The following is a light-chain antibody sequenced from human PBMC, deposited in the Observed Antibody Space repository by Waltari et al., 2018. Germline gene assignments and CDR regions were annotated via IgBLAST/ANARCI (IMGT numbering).Light chain of an antibody. V-gene: IGLV1-47*01. CDR3: AAWDDSLSAYV. J-gene: IGLJ1*01. CDR2: RSD. Sequence: QSVLTQPPPASGTPGQEVTISCSGTSSSVGSNFVFWYQQLPGAAPRLLIFRSDRRPSGVPDRISGSKSGTSASLVITGLRSEDEADYYCAAWDDSLSAYVFGTGTKVTVL. CDR1: SSSVGSNF.